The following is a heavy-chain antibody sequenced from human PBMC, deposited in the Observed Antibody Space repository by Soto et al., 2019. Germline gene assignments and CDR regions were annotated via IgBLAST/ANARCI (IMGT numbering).Heavy chain of an antibody. CDR2: ISYDGSNK. V-gene: IGHV3-30*18. D-gene: IGHD2-15*01. CDR1: GFTFSSYG. CDR3: AKDIRYCSGGSCLYYYYYMDV. J-gene: IGHJ6*03. Sequence: QVQLVESGGGVVQPGRSLRLSCAASGFTFSSYGMHWVRQAPGKGLEWVAVISYDGSNKYYAEYVKSRFTIYRDNSKNTLYLQMNSLRAEDTAVYYCAKDIRYCSGGSCLYYYYYMDVWGKGTTVTVSS.